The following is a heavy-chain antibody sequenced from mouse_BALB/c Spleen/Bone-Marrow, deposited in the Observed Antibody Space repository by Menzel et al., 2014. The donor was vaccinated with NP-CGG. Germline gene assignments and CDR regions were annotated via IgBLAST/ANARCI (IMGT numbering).Heavy chain of an antibody. CDR2: IRNKANGYTT. CDR1: GFTFTDYY. V-gene: IGHV7-3*02. CDR3: ARDDYYAMDY. Sequence: EVNVVESGGGLVQPGGSLRLSCATSGFTFTDYYMSWVRQPPGKALEWLGFIRNKANGYTTEYSASVKGLFTISRDNSQSILYLQMNTLRAEDSATYYCARDDYYAMDYWGQGTSVTVSS. J-gene: IGHJ4*01.